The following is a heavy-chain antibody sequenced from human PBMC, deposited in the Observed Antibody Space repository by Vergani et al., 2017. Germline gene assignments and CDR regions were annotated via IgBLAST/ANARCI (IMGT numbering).Heavy chain of an antibody. J-gene: IGHJ2*01. CDR3: ARGLYSSSAGLGYFDL. D-gene: IGHD6-6*01. CDR1: GGTFSSYT. CDR2: IIPILGIA. V-gene: IGHV1-69*02. Sequence: QVQLVQSGAEVKKPGSSVKVSCKASGGTFSSYTISWVRQAPGQGLEWRGRIIPILGIANYAQKFQGRVTITADKSTSTAYMELSSLRSEDTAVYYWARGLYSSSAGLGYFDLWGRGTLVTVSS.